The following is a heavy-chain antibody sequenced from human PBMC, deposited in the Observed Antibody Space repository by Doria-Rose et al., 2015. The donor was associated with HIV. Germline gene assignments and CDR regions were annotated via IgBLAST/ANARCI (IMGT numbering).Heavy chain of an antibody. CDR1: GFTFSSFA. Sequence: VQLVESGGGVVQPGSSLRLSCAASGFTFSSFAMHWVRQAPGKGLEWVAFISYDGSNKYYPDSVKGRFTISRDNSENTLYLQMNSLRTEDTAVYYCARDRGYFSSDDTFDIGGQGT. V-gene: IGHV3-30*04. J-gene: IGHJ3*02. D-gene: IGHD6-25*01. CDR2: ISYDGSNK. CDR3: ARDRGYFSSDDTFDI.